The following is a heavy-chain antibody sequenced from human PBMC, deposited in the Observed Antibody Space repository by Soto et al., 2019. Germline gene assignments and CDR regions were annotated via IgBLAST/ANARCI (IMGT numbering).Heavy chain of an antibody. D-gene: IGHD3-9*01. CDR2: IKQDGSEK. CDR3: ARDLLRYFDWLLGPEPHDY. J-gene: IGHJ4*02. Sequence: GGSLRLSCAASGFTFSSYWMSWVRQAPGKGLEWVANIKQDGSEKYYVDSVKGRFTISRDNAKNSLYLQMNSLRAEDTAVYYCARDLLRYFDWLLGPEPHDYWGQGTLVTVSS. V-gene: IGHV3-7*01. CDR1: GFTFSSYW.